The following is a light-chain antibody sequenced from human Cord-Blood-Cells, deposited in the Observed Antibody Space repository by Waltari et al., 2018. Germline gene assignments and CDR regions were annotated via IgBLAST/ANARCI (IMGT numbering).Light chain of an antibody. V-gene: IGLV2-14*01. Sequence: QSALTQPASVSGSPGQSITIPCTGTSSDVGGYNYVSWYQQHPGKAPKLMIYDVSKRPSGVSNRFSGSKSGNTASLTISGLQAEDEADYYCSSYTSSSTLMFGGGTKLTVL. CDR3: SSYTSSSTLM. J-gene: IGLJ3*02. CDR2: DVS. CDR1: SSDVGGYNY.